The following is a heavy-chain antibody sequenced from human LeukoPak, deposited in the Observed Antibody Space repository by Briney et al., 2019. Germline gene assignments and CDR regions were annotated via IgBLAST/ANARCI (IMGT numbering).Heavy chain of an antibody. Sequence: SQTLSLTCAISGDSVSSNSAAWNWIRQSPSRGLEWLGMTYYRSKWYNDYAVSVESRITINLDTSKNQFSLQLRSVTPEDTAVYYCARGGFKSDHDAFDIWGQGTMVTVSS. D-gene: IGHD5-12*01. V-gene: IGHV6-1*01. J-gene: IGHJ3*02. CDR1: GDSVSSNSAA. CDR2: TYYRSKWYN. CDR3: ARGGFKSDHDAFDI.